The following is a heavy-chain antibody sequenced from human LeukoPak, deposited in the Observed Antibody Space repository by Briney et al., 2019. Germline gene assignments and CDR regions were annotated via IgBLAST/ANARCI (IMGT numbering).Heavy chain of an antibody. J-gene: IGHJ6*03. Sequence: GGSLRLSCAVSGFTFSTYWMSWVRQAPGKGLEWVANIKHDGSEKYSVDSAKGRFTISRDNAKNSLYLQMNSLRAEDTAVYYCARGAHSSVWEYFFYYMDVWGKGTTVIVSS. CDR3: ARGAHSSVWEYFFYYMDV. V-gene: IGHV3-7*04. D-gene: IGHD5/OR15-5a*01. CDR2: IKHDGSEK. CDR1: GFTFSTYW.